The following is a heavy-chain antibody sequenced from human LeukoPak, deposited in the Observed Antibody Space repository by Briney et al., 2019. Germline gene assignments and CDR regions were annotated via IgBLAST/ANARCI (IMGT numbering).Heavy chain of an antibody. V-gene: IGHV3-23*01. CDR3: AKERAGGSYLTGFRWFDY. CDR1: GFTLSSYA. Sequence: GGSLRLSCAASGFTLSSYAMSWVRQAPGKGLEWVSAISGSGGSTYYADSVKGRFTISRDNSKDTLYLQMNSLRAEDTAVYYCAKERAGGSYLTGFRWFDYWGQGTLVTVSS. J-gene: IGHJ4*02. CDR2: ISGSGGST. D-gene: IGHD1-26*01.